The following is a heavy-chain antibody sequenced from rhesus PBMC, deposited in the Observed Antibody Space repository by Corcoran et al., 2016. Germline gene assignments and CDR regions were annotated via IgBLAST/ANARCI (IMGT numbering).Heavy chain of an antibody. V-gene: IGHV4-122*02. Sequence: QVQLQESGPRLVKPSETLSLTCAVSGGSVSSGYYYWSWIRQPPGKGLEWIGYITYSGSTSYNPSLKSRLTSSRDTSKNHFSLILNSVTAADTAVYYCVRSGSGWAFDYWGQGVLVSVSS. D-gene: IGHD6-31*01. CDR1: GGSVSSGYYY. CDR2: ITYSGST. J-gene: IGHJ4*01. CDR3: VRSGSGWAFDY.